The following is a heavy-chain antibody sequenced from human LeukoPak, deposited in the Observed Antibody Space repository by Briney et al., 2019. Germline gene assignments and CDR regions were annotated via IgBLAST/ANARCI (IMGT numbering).Heavy chain of an antibody. CDR1: GFTFDDYA. J-gene: IGHJ4*02. CDR3: AKDIKTIFGVVIIDY. V-gene: IGHV3-9*01. D-gene: IGHD3-3*02. CDR2: ISWNSGSI. Sequence: PGRSLRLSCAASGFTFDDYAMHWVRHAPGKGLEWVSGISWNSGSIGYADSVKGRFTISRDNAKNSLYLQMNSLRAEDTALYYCAKDIKTIFGVVIIDYWGQGTLVTVS.